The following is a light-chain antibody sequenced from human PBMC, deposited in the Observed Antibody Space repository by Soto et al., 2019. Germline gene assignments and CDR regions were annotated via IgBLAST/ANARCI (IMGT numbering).Light chain of an antibody. CDR3: QQYNTWWT. Sequence: EIVVTQSPATLSVSPGERATLSCTASHNVTSSLAWYQQKPGHTPRLLIYDASTRAAGIPDRFNGGGSGTEFTLTISSLQSEDFALYFCQQYNTWWTFGQGTRV. CDR1: HNVTSS. CDR2: DAS. J-gene: IGKJ1*01. V-gene: IGKV3-15*01.